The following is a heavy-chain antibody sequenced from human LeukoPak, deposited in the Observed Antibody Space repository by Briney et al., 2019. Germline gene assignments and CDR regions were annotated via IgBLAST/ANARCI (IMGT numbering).Heavy chain of an antibody. Sequence: GGSLRLSCVASGFTFSSYWMHWVRQAPGKGLMWVSRINGDGSSTNYADSVKGRFTISRDNSKNTLFLQMNSLRAEDTAVYYCARDMNMGYWGQGTLVTVSS. J-gene: IGHJ4*02. CDR1: GFTFSSYW. CDR2: INGDGSST. V-gene: IGHV3-74*01. CDR3: ARDMNMGY. D-gene: IGHD1/OR15-1a*01.